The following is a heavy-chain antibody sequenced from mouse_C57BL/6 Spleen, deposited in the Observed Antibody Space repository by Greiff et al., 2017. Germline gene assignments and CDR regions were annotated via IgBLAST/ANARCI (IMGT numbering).Heavy chain of an antibody. CDR3: ARHGGDGTFFDY. CDR1: GFTFSSYG. V-gene: IGHV5-6*01. CDR2: ISSGGSYT. Sequence: EVNVVESGGDLVKPGGSLKLSCAASGFTFSSYGMSWVRQTPDKRLEWVATISSGGSYTYYPDRVKGRFTISRDNAKNTLYLQMSSLKSEDTAMYYCARHGGDGTFFDYWGQGTTLTVSS. D-gene: IGHD2-3*01. J-gene: IGHJ2*01.